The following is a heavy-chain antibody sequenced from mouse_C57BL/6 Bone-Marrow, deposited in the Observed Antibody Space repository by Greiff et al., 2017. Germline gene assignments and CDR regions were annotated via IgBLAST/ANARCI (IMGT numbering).Heavy chain of an antibody. J-gene: IGHJ2*01. CDR3: TTGTTVVPNYFDY. V-gene: IGHV14-1*01. D-gene: IGHD1-1*01. CDR2: IDPEDGDT. Sequence: VQLQQSGAELVRPGASVKLSCTASGFNIKDYYMHWVKQRPEQGLEWIGRIDPEDGDTEYAPKFQGKATMTADTSSNTAYLQLSSLTSEDTAVYYCTTGTTVVPNYFDYWGQGTTLTVSS. CDR1: GFNIKDYY.